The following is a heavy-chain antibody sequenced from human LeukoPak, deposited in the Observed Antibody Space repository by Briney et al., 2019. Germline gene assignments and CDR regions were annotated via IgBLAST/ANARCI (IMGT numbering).Heavy chain of an antibody. CDR2: LGTAGDT. J-gene: IGHJ4*02. V-gene: IGHV3-13*01. CDR3: ARQGTPHGNFDY. CDR1: GFILSNYA. D-gene: IGHD5-24*01. Sequence: GESLRLSCAASGFILSNYAMHWVRQPAGKGLEWVSALGTAGDTFYPGSVKGRFTISRDNAKKSLFLQMSSLRAEDTAIYYCARQGTPHGNFDYWGQGTLVTVSS.